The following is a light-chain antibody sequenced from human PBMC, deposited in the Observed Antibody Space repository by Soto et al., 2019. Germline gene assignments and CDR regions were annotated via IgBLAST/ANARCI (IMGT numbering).Light chain of an antibody. Sequence: EIVLTQSPGTLSLSPGERATLSCRASQSVSRNSLAWYQQKPGQAPRLLIYGASSRATGIPDRFSGSGSGTDFTLTISRLEPEDFVVFYCQQYGTSLYTFGQGTKLEIK. J-gene: IGKJ2*01. CDR3: QQYGTSLYT. CDR1: QSVSRNS. CDR2: GAS. V-gene: IGKV3-20*01.